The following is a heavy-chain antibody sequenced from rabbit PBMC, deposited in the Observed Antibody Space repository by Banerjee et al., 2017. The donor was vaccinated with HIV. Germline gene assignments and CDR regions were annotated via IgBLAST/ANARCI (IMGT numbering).Heavy chain of an antibody. CDR2: IYNGDGRT. D-gene: IGHD8-1*01. Sequence: GGGLVQPEGSLALTCTASGFDLSGRYWICWVRQAPGTGLEWIGCIYNGDGRTYYATWAKGRFTISKTSSTTVTLQMTSLTAADTATYFCARAGSGYRQFDLWGPGTLVTVS. CDR1: GFDLSGRYW. CDR3: ARAGSGYRQFDL. J-gene: IGHJ4*01. V-gene: IGHV1S45*01.